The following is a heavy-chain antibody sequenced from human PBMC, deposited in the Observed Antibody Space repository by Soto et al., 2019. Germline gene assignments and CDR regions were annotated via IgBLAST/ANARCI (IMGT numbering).Heavy chain of an antibody. Sequence: QVQLVQSGAEVKKPGSSVKVSCMASGGTFSSYAINWVRQAPGQGLEWMGGIIPIFGTADYAQKFQGRVTITADQSTSTAYMELSSLRSEDTAVYYCAQCLLGVNYYYGMDVWGQGTTVTVSS. CDR1: GGTFSSYA. D-gene: IGHD3-16*01. J-gene: IGHJ6*02. CDR3: AQCLLGVNYYYGMDV. CDR2: IIPIFGTA. V-gene: IGHV1-69*12.